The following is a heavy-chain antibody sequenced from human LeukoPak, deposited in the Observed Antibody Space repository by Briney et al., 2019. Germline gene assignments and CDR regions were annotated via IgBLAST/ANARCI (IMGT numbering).Heavy chain of an antibody. CDR1: GYTFTGYY. J-gene: IGHJ6*03. D-gene: IGHD3-22*01. Sequence: ASVKVSCKASGYTFTGYYMHWVRQAPGQGLEWMGWINPNSGGTNYAQKFQGRVTMTRDTSISTAYMELSSLRSEDTAVYYCARGASGWTNYYYYYMDVWGKGTTVTVSS. V-gene: IGHV1-2*02. CDR3: ARGASGWTNYYYYYMDV. CDR2: INPNSGGT.